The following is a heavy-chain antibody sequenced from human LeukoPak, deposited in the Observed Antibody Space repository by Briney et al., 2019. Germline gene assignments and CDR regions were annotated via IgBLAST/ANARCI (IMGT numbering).Heavy chain of an antibody. D-gene: IGHD3-22*01. CDR2: TYYRSKWYN. CDR1: GDSVSSNSAA. Sequence: SQTLSLTCAISGDSVSSNSAAWNWIRQSPSRGLEWLGRTYYRSKWYNDYAVSVKSRITINPDTSKNQFSLQLNSVTPEDTAVYYCAREAYVITMIVVVITNWFDPWGQGTLVTVSS. J-gene: IGHJ5*02. V-gene: IGHV6-1*01. CDR3: AREAYVITMIVVVITNWFDP.